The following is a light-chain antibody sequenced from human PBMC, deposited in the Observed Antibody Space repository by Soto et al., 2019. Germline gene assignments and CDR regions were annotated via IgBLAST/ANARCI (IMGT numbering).Light chain of an antibody. CDR2: GAS. CDR1: QSLSSGY. Sequence: EIVLTQSPCTLSLSPGERATLSCRASQSLSSGYLAWYQQKPGQAPRLLIYGASTRATGIPARFSGSGSGTEFTLTISSLQSEDFAVYYCQQYNNWPPITFGQGTRLEI. V-gene: IGKV3-15*01. CDR3: QQYNNWPPIT. J-gene: IGKJ5*01.